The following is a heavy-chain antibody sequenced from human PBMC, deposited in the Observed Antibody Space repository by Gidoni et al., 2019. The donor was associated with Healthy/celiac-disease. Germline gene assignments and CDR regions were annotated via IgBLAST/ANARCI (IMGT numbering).Heavy chain of an antibody. CDR3: ARGEGSSGYSSSCYLDY. CDR2: INPNSGGT. CDR1: GYTFPAYY. Sequence: VQLVQSGPEVKTPGASVQVSCKASGYTFPAYYMHWVRQAPGQGLEWMGWINPNSGGTNYAQKFQGRVSMTRDTSISTAYMELSRLRSDDTAVYYWARGEGSSGYSSSCYLDYWGQGTLVTVSS. D-gene: IGHD6-13*01. V-gene: IGHV1-2*02. J-gene: IGHJ4*02.